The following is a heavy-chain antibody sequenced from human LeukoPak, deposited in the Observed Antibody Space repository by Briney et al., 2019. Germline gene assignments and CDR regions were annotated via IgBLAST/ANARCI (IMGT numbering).Heavy chain of an antibody. CDR2: INHSGST. V-gene: IGHV4-34*01. CDR1: GGSFSGYY. CDR3: AKTVIYTSGWYRFDY. Sequence: SETLSLTCAVYGGSFSGYYWSWIRQPPGKGLEWIGEINHSGSTNYNPSLKSRVTISVDTSKNQFSLKLSSVTAADTAVYYCAKTVIYTSGWYRFDYWGQGTLVTVSS. J-gene: IGHJ4*02. D-gene: IGHD6-19*01.